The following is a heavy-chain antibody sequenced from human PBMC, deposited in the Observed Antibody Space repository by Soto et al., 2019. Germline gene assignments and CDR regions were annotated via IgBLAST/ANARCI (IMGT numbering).Heavy chain of an antibody. J-gene: IGHJ4*02. Sequence: QVELKESGGGVVQPGRSLTLSCAASGFTFSNYGMHWVRQSPGKGLEWVAAIFDDGSNNQYADSVKGRFSISRDNSKDTLFLQMNNLRAEDTAVYYCARWFGKFNFDCWGQGTLITVSS. CDR1: GFTFSNYG. V-gene: IGHV3-33*01. D-gene: IGHD3-10*01. CDR2: IFDDGSNN. CDR3: ARWFGKFNFDC.